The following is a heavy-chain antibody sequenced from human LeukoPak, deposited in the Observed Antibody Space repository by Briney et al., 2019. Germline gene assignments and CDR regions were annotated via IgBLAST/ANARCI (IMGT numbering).Heavy chain of an antibody. Sequence: ASVKVSCKASGYTFTGYYMHWARQAPGQGLEWMGWINPNSGGTNYAQKFQGRVTMTRDTSISTAYMELSRLRSDDTAVYYCAREGLGYCSGGSCYSGGGFDYWGQGTLVTVSS. CDR2: INPNSGGT. J-gene: IGHJ4*02. V-gene: IGHV1-2*02. D-gene: IGHD2-15*01. CDR1: GYTFTGYY. CDR3: AREGLGYCSGGSCYSGGGFDY.